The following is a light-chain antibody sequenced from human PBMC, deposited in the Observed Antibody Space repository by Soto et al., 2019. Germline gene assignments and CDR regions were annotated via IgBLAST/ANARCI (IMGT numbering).Light chain of an antibody. CDR3: CSYAGSSTHYV. V-gene: IGLV2-23*01. Sequence: QSALTQPASVSGSPGQSITISCTVTSSDVGNYDLVSWYQQHPGRAPKLMIYEDTKRPSGVSNRFSASKSGNTASLTVSGLQPEDEADHYCCSYAGSSTHYVFGTGTKVTVL. CDR1: SSDVGNYDL. CDR2: EDT. J-gene: IGLJ1*01.